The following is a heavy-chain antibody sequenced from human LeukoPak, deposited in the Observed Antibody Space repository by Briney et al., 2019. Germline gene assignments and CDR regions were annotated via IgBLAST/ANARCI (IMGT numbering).Heavy chain of an antibody. J-gene: IGHJ4*02. CDR1: GFTFDDYA. D-gene: IGHD5-18*01. V-gene: IGHV3-43D*04. CDR3: AKPTSTGYSYGLVY. CDR2: ISWGGGST. Sequence: GGSLRLSCAASGFTFDDYAMHWVRQAPGKGLEWVSLISWGGGSTYYADSVKGRFTISRDNSKDSLYLQMNSLRAEDTALYYCAKPTSTGYSYGLVYWGQGTLVTVSS.